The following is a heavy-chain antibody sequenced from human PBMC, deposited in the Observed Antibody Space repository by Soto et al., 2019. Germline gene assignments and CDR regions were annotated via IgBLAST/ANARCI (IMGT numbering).Heavy chain of an antibody. Sequence: SETLSLTCSVSGDSISSSGYYWSWIRQRPGKGLEWIGNIYYSGSSYNNPSLKSRVTISVNTSKNQFSPNLRSVTAADTAVYYCARDSDYYSSGSFDYWGQGTLVTVSS. CDR3: ARDSDYYSSGSFDY. D-gene: IGHD3-10*01. CDR2: IYYSGSS. V-gene: IGHV4-31*03. J-gene: IGHJ4*02. CDR1: GDSISSSGYY.